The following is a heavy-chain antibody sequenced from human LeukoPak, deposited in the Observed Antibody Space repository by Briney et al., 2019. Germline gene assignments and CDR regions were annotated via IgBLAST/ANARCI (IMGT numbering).Heavy chain of an antibody. CDR2: ISYDGSNK. Sequence: PGRSLRLSCAASGFTFSSYAMHWVRQAPGKGLEWVAVISYDGSNKYYADSVKGRFTISRDNSKNTLYLQMNSLRAEDTAVYYCARDAWVSPLGITMIVVVPPSYWGQGTLVTVSS. D-gene: IGHD3-22*01. CDR1: GFTFSSYA. V-gene: IGHV3-30*04. CDR3: ARDAWVSPLGITMIVVVPPSY. J-gene: IGHJ4*02.